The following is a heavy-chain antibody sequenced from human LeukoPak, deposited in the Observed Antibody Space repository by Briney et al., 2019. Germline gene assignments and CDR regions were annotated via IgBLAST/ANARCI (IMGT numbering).Heavy chain of an antibody. CDR1: GFTFSNYW. CDR3: ARDLKHIVVVTAILGNY. D-gene: IGHD2-21*02. Sequence: TGGSLRLSCTASGFTFSNYWMSWVRQAPGKGLEWVANLNQDGRERYYVDSVKGRFTISRDNAKNSVFLQLDSLRAEDTAVYYCARDLKHIVVVTAILGNYWGQGTLVTVSS. J-gene: IGHJ4*02. CDR2: LNQDGRER. V-gene: IGHV3-7*01.